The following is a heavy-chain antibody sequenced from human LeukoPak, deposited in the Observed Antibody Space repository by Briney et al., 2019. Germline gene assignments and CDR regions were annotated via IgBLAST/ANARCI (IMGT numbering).Heavy chain of an antibody. D-gene: IGHD3-16*02. V-gene: IGHV3-7*01. Sequence: GGSLRLSSAASGFTFSSYWMRWVRQAPGKGLEWVANIKQAGSEKYYVDSVKGRFTLSRDKAKNSLYLQMNSLRAEDTAVYYCARDFMITFGGVIANPPPDYWGQGTLVTVSS. CDR1: GFTFSSYW. CDR3: ARDFMITFGGVIANPPPDY. CDR2: IKQAGSEK. J-gene: IGHJ4*02.